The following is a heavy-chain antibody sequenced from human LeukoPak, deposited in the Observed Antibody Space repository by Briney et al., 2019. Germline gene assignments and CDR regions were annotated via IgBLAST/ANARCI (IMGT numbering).Heavy chain of an antibody. Sequence: ALVKVSCKAFGYTFTTYYIHWVRQAPGQGLEWMGIINPSVGTTKSPDKFQGRVTMTRDTSTSTVYMELSGLGSDDTATYYCTRAQSYCTTTGCSSDYWGQGTLVIVSS. CDR1: GYTFTTYY. V-gene: IGHV1-46*01. CDR3: TRAQSYCTTTGCSSDY. J-gene: IGHJ4*02. D-gene: IGHD2-8*01. CDR2: INPSVGTT.